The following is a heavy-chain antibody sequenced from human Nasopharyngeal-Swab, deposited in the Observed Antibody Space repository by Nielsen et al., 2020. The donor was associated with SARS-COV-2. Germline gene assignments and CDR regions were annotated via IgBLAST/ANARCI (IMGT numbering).Heavy chain of an antibody. V-gene: IGHV4-59*01. Sequence: WIRQPPGKGLEWIGYIYYSGSTNYNPSLKSRVTISVDTSKNQFSLKLSSVTAADTAVYYCAREGPAAGTTKDYWGQGTLVTVSS. D-gene: IGHD6-13*01. J-gene: IGHJ4*02. CDR3: AREGPAAGTTKDY. CDR2: IYYSGST.